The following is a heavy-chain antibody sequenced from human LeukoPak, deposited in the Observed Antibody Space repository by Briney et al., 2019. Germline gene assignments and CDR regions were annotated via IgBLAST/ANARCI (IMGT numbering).Heavy chain of an antibody. CDR3: ARGISSQLMVRGAHIDY. V-gene: IGHV1-46*01. D-gene: IGHD3-10*01. Sequence: ASVNVSCKASGYTFTSYYMHWVRQAPGQGLEWMGIINPSGGSTSYAQKFQGRVTMTRDTSTSTVYMELSSLRSEDTAVYYCARGISSQLMVRGAHIDYWGQGTLVTVSS. J-gene: IGHJ4*02. CDR2: INPSGGST. CDR1: GYTFTSYY.